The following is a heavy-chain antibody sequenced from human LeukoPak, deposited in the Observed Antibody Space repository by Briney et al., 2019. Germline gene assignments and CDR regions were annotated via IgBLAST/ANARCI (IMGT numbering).Heavy chain of an antibody. J-gene: IGHJ4*02. CDR1: GYSFTNYW. Sequence: GESLKISCTGSGYSFTNYWIAWVRQKPGKGLEWIGVIYPGDSDTKYSPSFQGQVTFSADKSISTAYLQWNSLKASDTAMYYCARPDGYGDYGGIEYWGQGTLVTVSS. CDR2: IYPGDSDT. V-gene: IGHV5-51*01. D-gene: IGHD4-17*01. CDR3: ARPDGYGDYGGIEY.